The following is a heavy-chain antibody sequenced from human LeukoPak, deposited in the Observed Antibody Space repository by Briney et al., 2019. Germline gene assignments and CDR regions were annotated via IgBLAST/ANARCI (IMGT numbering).Heavy chain of an antibody. V-gene: IGHV3-48*03. CDR2: ISSSGTTI. CDR1: GFPFSSYE. CDR3: ARDPSSGRPKYYFDY. D-gene: IGHD1-26*01. Sequence: PGGSLRLSCAASGFPFSSYEMNWVRQAPGKGLEWVSFISSSGTTINYADSVKGRFTISRDNAKNSLYLQMNSLRAEDTAVYYCARDPSSGRPKYYFDYWGQGTLVTVSS. J-gene: IGHJ4*02.